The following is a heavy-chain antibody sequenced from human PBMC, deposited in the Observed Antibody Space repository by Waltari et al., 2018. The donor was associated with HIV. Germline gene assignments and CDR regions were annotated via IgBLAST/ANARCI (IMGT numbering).Heavy chain of an antibody. CDR1: GCAISSSTYY. CDR2: IYYTAST. J-gene: IGHJ5*02. Sequence: QLQLQESVPGLGKPSETLSLSCAVTGCAISSSTYYWRWIRPPPGNGLDWIGSIYYTASTYYHPSLKSRVTISVDTSKNQFSLKPSSVTAADTAVYYCASEYPIPDWFDPWGQGTLVTVSS. D-gene: IGHD6-6*01. V-gene: IGHV4-39*01. CDR3: ASEYPIPDWFDP.